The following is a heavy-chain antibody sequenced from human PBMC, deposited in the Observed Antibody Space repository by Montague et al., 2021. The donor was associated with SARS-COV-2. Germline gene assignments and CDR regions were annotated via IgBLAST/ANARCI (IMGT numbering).Heavy chain of an antibody. CDR1: GFSLSTSGMC. CDR2: IDWDDDK. CDR3: ARMRIAAAGSPFDX. V-gene: IGHV2-70*11. D-gene: IGHD6-13*01. Sequence: PALVKPTQTLTLTCTFSGFSLSTSGMCVSWIRQPPGKALEWLARIDWDDDKYYSTSLKTRLTISKDTSKNQVVLTMTNMDPVDTATYYCARMRIAAAGSPFDXWGQGTVVTVSS. J-gene: IGHJ3*02.